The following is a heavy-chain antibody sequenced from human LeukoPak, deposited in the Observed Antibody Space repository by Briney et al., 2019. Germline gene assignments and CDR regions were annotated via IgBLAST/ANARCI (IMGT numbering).Heavy chain of an antibody. V-gene: IGHV1-24*01. J-gene: IGHJ5*02. Sequence: ASVKVSCKVSGYTLRELSMHWVRQAPGKGLEWMGGFDPEDGETVYAQKFQGRVTMTRNTSISTAYMELSSLRSEDTAVYYCARGRVYYGILTGYYPGGWFDPWGQGTLVTVSS. CDR1: GYTLRELS. CDR2: FDPEDGET. CDR3: ARGRVYYGILTGYYPGGWFDP. D-gene: IGHD3-9*01.